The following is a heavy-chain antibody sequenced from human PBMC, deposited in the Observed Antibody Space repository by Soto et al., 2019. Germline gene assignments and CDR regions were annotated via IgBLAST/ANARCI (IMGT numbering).Heavy chain of an antibody. CDR1: GDSVSSNSAA. V-gene: IGHV6-1*01. D-gene: IGHD6-19*01. CDR3: AREQNIAVAIYWYFDL. CDR2: TYYRSKWYN. J-gene: IGHJ2*01. Sequence: QVQLQQSGPGLVKPSQTLSLTCAISGDSVSSNSAAWNWIRQSPSRGLEWLGRTYYRSKWYNDYAVSVKSRITLNPDTSKTQFSLQLHSVTPEDTAVYYCAREQNIAVAIYWYFDLWGRGTLVTVSS.